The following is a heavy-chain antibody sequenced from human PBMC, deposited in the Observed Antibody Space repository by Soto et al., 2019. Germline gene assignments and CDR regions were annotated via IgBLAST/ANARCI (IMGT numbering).Heavy chain of an antibody. CDR3: ARGDELYGDYDY. D-gene: IGHD4-17*01. Sequence: SETLSLTCTVSGGSISSYYWSWIRQPPGKGLEWIGYIYYSGSTNYNPSLKSRVTISVDTSKNQFSLKLSSVTAADTAVYYCARGDELYGDYDYWGQGTLVTVS. V-gene: IGHV4-59*01. CDR2: IYYSGST. J-gene: IGHJ4*02. CDR1: GGSISSYY.